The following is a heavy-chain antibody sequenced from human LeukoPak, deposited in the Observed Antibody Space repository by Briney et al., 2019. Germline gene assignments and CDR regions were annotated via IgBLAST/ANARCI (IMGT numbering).Heavy chain of an antibody. V-gene: IGHV3-48*04. CDR2: ISSSSSTI. CDR3: AKAYYDSSGYYRYSYYYMDV. J-gene: IGHJ6*03. Sequence: PGGSLRLSCAASGFTFSSYSMNWVRQAPGKGLEWVSYISSSSSTIYYADSVKGRFTISRDNAKNSLYLQMNSLRAEDTAVYYCAKAYYDSSGYYRYSYYYMDVWGKGTTVTVSS. D-gene: IGHD3-22*01. CDR1: GFTFSSYS.